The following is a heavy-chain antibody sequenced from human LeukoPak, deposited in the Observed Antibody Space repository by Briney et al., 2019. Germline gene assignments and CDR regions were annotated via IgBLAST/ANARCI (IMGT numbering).Heavy chain of an antibody. J-gene: IGHJ4*02. Sequence: PGGSLRLSCAASGFTFSSYAMSWVRQAPGKGLEWVSTISDGGTRTYYADSVKGRFTISRDNSKNTLYLQMSSLRAEDTAIYYCANGPKSDLIDYWGQGTLVTVSS. V-gene: IGHV3-23*01. CDR1: GFTFSSYA. CDR2: ISDGGTRT. CDR3: ANGPKSDLIDY.